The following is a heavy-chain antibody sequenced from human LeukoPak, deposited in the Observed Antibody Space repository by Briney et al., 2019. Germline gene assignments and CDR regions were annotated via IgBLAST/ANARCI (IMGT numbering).Heavy chain of an antibody. CDR2: ISGSGGST. Sequence: SGGSLRLSCAASGFTFSTYAMSWVRQAPGKGLEWVSLISGSGGSTYNADSVKGRFTISRDNSKNTLYLQMKSLRADDTAVYYCAKAPGYCSGGTCYDYWGQGSLVTVSS. V-gene: IGHV3-23*01. CDR1: GFTFSTYA. CDR3: AKAPGYCSGGTCYDY. J-gene: IGHJ4*02. D-gene: IGHD2-15*01.